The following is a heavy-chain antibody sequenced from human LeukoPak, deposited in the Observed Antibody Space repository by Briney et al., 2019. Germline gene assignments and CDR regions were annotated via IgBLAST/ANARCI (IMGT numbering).Heavy chain of an antibody. CDR1: VYTFTSYD. CDR3: ARSPTKRVTEDY. CDR2: MNPNSGNT. J-gene: IGHJ4*02. D-gene: IGHD5-18*01. V-gene: IGHV1-8*03. Sequence: ASVNVSYKPSVYTFTSYDINWVRQATGQGLEWMGWMNPNSGNTGYAQKFQGRVTITRNTSISTAYMELSSLRSEDTAVYYCARSPTKRVTEDYWGQGTLVTVSS.